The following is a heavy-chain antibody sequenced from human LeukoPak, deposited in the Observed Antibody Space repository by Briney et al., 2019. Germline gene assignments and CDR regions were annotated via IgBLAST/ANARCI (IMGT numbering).Heavy chain of an antibody. Sequence: GGSLRLSCAASGFTFSSYGVHWIRQAPGKGLEWVAFIRNDGSIIYNADSVKGRFTISRDNAKNSLYLQMNSLRAEDTAVYYCARGPLGAAAGTVYFDYWGQGTLVTVSS. V-gene: IGHV3-30*02. CDR1: GFTFSSYG. CDR2: IRNDGSII. J-gene: IGHJ4*02. CDR3: ARGPLGAAAGTVYFDY. D-gene: IGHD6-13*01.